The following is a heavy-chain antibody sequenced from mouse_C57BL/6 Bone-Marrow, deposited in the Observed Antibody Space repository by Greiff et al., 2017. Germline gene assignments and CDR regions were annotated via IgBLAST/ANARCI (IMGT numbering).Heavy chain of an antibody. J-gene: IGHJ3*01. CDR2: IYPRDGST. Sequence: VQPQQSDAELVKPGASVKISCKVSGYTFTDHTIHWMKQRPEQGLEWIGYIYPRDGSTKYNEKFKGKATLTADKSSSTAYMQLNSLTSEDSAVYFCARHLIYYDYDGGFAYWGQGTLVTVSA. V-gene: IGHV1-78*01. CDR1: GYTFTDHT. CDR3: ARHLIYYDYDGGFAY. D-gene: IGHD2-4*01.